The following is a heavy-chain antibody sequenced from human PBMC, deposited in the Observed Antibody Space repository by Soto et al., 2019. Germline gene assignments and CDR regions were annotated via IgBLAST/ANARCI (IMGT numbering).Heavy chain of an antibody. CDR2: INNDGSST. CDR1: GFTFRTYW. V-gene: IGHV3-74*01. Sequence: EVQLVESGGGLVQPGGSLRLSCAASGFTFRTYWMQWARQAPGKGLEWVSRINNDGSSTDYADSVKGRFTISRDNAKDTFYLQINSLRAEDTATYYCAMGTMDVWGKGTTVTVSS. J-gene: IGHJ6*04. D-gene: IGHD7-27*01. CDR3: AMGTMDV.